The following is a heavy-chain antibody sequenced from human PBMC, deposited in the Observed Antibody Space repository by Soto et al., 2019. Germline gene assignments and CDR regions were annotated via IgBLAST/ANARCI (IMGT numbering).Heavy chain of an antibody. CDR3: AGLRGYAGSPIDY. J-gene: IGHJ4*02. CDR2: ISYSGNT. CDR1: GGSSISGY. Sequence: SETLSLTCTVSGGSSISGYWSWIRQPPGKGLEWIGYISYSGNTNYNPSLKSRVTMSVDTPKNQFSLRLSSVTTADTAVYYCAGLRGYAGSPIDYWGQGTLVTVSS. V-gene: IGHV4-59*01. D-gene: IGHD2-15*01.